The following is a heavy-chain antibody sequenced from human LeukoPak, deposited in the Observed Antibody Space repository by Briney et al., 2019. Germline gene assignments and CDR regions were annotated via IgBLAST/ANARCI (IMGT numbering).Heavy chain of an antibody. J-gene: IGHJ3*02. Sequence: SETLSLTCAVSGFSISSGYYWGWIRQPPGKGLDWIGSIYHSGSTHYSPSLKSRVTISVDTSKNQFSLNLRSVTAADTAVYFCARLPHCTSTSCYLGGHNFDIWGQGTMVTVSS. V-gene: IGHV4-38-2*01. D-gene: IGHD2-2*01. CDR3: ARLPHCTSTSCYLGGHNFDI. CDR2: IYHSGST. CDR1: GFSISSGYY.